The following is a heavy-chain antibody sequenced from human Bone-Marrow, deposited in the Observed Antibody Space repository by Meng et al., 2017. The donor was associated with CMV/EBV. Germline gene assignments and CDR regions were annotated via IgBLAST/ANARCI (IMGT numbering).Heavy chain of an antibody. CDR2: INHSGST. D-gene: IGHD6-19*01. CDR3: ARGGIAVRYYYGMDV. Sequence: SETLSLTCAVYGGSFSGYYWSWIRQPPGKGLEWIGEINHSGSTNYNPSLKSRVTISVDTSKNQFSLKLSSVTAADTAVYYCARGGIAVRYYYGMDVWGQETTVTVSS. J-gene: IGHJ6*02. CDR1: GGSFSGYY. V-gene: IGHV4-34*01.